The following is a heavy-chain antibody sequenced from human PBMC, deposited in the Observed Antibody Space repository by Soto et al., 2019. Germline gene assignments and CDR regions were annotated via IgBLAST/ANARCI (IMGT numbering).Heavy chain of an antibody. D-gene: IGHD3-10*01. CDR1: ATTFTSYS. J-gene: IGHJ4*02. CDR2: VNPIVSMS. Sequence: QVQLVQSGAEVKGPGSWVKASCKPSATTFTSYSINWWGRALGLGLEWMGRVNPIVSMSNYAQKFQGRVTMTADKSTSTAYMELSSLRSEDTAIYYCASSYGSGYRAFDYWGQGALVTVSS. V-gene: IGHV1-69*02. CDR3: ASSYGSGYRAFDY.